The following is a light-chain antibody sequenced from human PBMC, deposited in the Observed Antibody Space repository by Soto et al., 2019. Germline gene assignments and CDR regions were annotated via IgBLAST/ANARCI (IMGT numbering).Light chain of an antibody. CDR3: SSYTASLTVV. V-gene: IGLV2-14*01. Sequence: QSALTQPASVSGSPGQSITISCTGTSSDVGGYNYVSWYQQHPDKAPKLIIFEVSNRPSGVSNRFSGSKSGNTASLTFSGLQAEDEADYHCSSYTASLTVVFGGGTKLTVL. CDR2: EVS. J-gene: IGLJ2*01. CDR1: SSDVGGYNY.